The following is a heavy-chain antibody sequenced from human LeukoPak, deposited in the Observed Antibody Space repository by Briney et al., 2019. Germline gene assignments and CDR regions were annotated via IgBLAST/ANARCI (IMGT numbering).Heavy chain of an antibody. Sequence: GGSLRLSCAASGFTFDDYAMHWVRQAPGKGLEWVSLISGDGGSTYYGDSVKGRFTISRDNSKNSLYLQMNSLGTEDTALYYCAKDSSGYYHVFQHWGQGTLVTVSS. CDR1: GFTFDDYA. CDR3: AKDSSGYYHVFQH. CDR2: ISGDGGST. D-gene: IGHD3-22*01. J-gene: IGHJ1*01. V-gene: IGHV3-43*02.